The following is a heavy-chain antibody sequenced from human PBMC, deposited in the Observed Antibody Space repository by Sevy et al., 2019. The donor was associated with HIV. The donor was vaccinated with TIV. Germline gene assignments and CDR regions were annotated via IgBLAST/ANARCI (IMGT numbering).Heavy chain of an antibody. Sequence: GGSLRLSCAASGFRFSDYGMHWVRQAPGKGLEWVSLIRFDGSMKYIADSVKGRFTISRDKVKDTLYLQMNSLRPEDTAVYYCAKDHYDYRTGYYGYYGMDVWGQRTTVTDSS. J-gene: IGHJ6*02. CDR1: GFRFSDYG. CDR2: IRFDGSMK. D-gene: IGHD3-3*01. V-gene: IGHV3-30*02. CDR3: AKDHYDYRTGYYGYYGMDV.